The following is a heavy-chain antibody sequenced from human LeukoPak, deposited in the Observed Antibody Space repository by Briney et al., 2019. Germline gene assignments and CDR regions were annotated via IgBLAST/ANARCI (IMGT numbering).Heavy chain of an antibody. J-gene: IGHJ5*02. CDR3: ARGGGLLWLGEFPNCFYT. CDR1: GSTFSSYA. CDR2: ISAGGGST. Sequence: GGSLRLSCAASGSTFSSYAMSWVRQAPGKGLEYVSTISAGGGSTFYADSMKGRSTISRDNSRSTVYLQMNSLRVEDTAVYYCARGGGLLWLGEFPNCFYTWGQGTLVTVSS. D-gene: IGHD3-10*01. V-gene: IGHV3-23*01.